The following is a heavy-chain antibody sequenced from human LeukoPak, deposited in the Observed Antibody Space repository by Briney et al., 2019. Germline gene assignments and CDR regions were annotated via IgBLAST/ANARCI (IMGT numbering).Heavy chain of an antibody. CDR2: INHSGST. Sequence: PSETLSLTCAVYGGSFSGYYWSWIRQPPGKGLEWIGEINHSGSTNYNPSLKSRVTISVDTSKNQFSLKLSSVTAADTAVYYCARGYCGGDCYYRAFDIWGQGTMVTVSS. CDR3: ARGYCGGDCYYRAFDI. CDR1: GGSFSGYY. J-gene: IGHJ3*02. V-gene: IGHV4-34*01. D-gene: IGHD2-21*01.